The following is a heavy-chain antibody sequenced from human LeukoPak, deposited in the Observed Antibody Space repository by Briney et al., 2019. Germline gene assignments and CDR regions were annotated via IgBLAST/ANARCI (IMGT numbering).Heavy chain of an antibody. D-gene: IGHD6-19*01. Sequence: GGSLRLSCAASGFTFSSYGMHWVRQAPGKGLDWVALISYDGSNKYYADSVKGRFTISRDNSKNTLYLQMNSLRAEDTAVYYCARGVKEWLVDYWGQGTLVTVSS. CDR2: ISYDGSNK. J-gene: IGHJ4*02. CDR1: GFTFSSYG. V-gene: IGHV3-30*03. CDR3: ARGVKEWLVDY.